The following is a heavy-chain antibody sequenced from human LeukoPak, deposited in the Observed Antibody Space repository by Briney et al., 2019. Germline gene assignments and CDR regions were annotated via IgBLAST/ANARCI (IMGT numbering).Heavy chain of an antibody. V-gene: IGHV3-30-3*02. J-gene: IGHJ4*02. CDR2: ISYDGSNK. CDR1: GFTFSSYA. CDR3: AKLPY. Sequence: GGSLRLSCAASGFTFSSYAMHWVRQAPGKGLEWVAVISYDGSNKYYADSVKGRFTISRDNSKNTLYLQMNSLRAEDTAVYYRAKLPYWGQGTLVTVSS.